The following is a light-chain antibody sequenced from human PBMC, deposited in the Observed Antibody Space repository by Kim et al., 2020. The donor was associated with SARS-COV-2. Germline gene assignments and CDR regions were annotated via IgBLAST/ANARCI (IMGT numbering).Light chain of an antibody. Sequence: ASVSCRSSQILLDSTGYDYLDWYLQKPGQSPQLLMYLGSNRASVVPDRFSSRGSGTDFTLKISRVEAEDVGVYYCMQALRTPLTFGQGTKVDIK. V-gene: IGKV2-28*01. CDR2: LGS. J-gene: IGKJ1*01. CDR3: MQALRTPLT. CDR1: QILLDSTGYDY.